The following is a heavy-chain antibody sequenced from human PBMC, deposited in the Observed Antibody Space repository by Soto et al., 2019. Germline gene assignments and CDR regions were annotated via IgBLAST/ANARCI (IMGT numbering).Heavy chain of an antibody. CDR1: GGSISSYY. CDR2: IYYSGST. J-gene: IGHJ4*02. CDR3: ARGYQLPTRFNY. V-gene: IGHV4-59*01. D-gene: IGHD2-2*01. Sequence: SETLSLTCTVSGGSISSYYWSWIRQPPGKGLEWIGYIYYSGSTNYNPSLKSRVTISVDTSKNQFSMKLSSVTAADTAVYYCARGYQLPTRFNYWGQGTLVSVSS.